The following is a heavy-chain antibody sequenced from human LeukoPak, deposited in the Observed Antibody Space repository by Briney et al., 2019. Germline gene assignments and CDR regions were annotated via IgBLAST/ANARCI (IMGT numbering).Heavy chain of an antibody. CDR3: ARSPTGYSGYDPFFDY. J-gene: IGHJ4*02. D-gene: IGHD5-12*01. CDR1: GFTFSTYA. CDR2: TSSDGKKK. V-gene: IGHV3-30*04. Sequence: GGSLRLSCAASGFTFSTYAMHWVRQAPGKGPEWVTTTSSDGKKKYYADSVKGRFTISRDNSEDTLSLQMNSLRIEDTAVYYCARSPTGYSGYDPFFDYWGQGTLVSVSS.